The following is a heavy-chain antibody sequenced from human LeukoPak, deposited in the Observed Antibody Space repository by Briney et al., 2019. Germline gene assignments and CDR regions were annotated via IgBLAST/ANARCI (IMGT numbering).Heavy chain of an antibody. J-gene: IGHJ6*02. V-gene: IGHV3-21*01. D-gene: IGHD2-15*01. CDR3: AGSSDRYGMDV. CDR1: GFTFSSFG. Sequence: GGSLRLSCAASGFTFSSFGMNWVRQAPGKGLEWVSSISSGTTYIYYADSVKGRFTISRDNAKNSLYLQMNSLRAEDTAVYFCAGSSDRYGMDVWGQGTTVIVSS. CDR2: ISSGTTYI.